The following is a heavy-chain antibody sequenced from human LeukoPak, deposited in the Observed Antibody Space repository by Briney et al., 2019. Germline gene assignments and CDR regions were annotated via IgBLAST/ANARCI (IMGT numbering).Heavy chain of an antibody. D-gene: IGHD1-26*01. CDR3: AKDRTVGASYWYFDL. Sequence: HPGGSLRLSCVASGVTLSNYAMSWARQAPGKGLEWGSGISSSGSGANTYYADSVKGRFTISRDSSRNTLFLHMNTLRAEDTAIYYCAKDRTVGASYWYFDLWGRGTLVTVSS. V-gene: IGHV3-23*01. J-gene: IGHJ2*01. CDR2: ISSSGSGANT. CDR1: GVTLSNYA.